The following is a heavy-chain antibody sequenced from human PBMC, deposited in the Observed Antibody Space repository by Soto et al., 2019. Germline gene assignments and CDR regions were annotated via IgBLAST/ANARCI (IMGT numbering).Heavy chain of an antibody. D-gene: IGHD3-22*01. CDR1: GGSFSGYY. CDR3: AREGDDSSGYYSYFDY. J-gene: IGHJ4*02. V-gene: IGHV4-34*01. CDR2: INHSGST. Sequence: SETLSLTCAVYGGSFSGYYWSWIRQPPGKGLEWIGDINHSGSTNYNPSLNSRVTISVDTSKNQFSLKLSSVTAADTAVYYCAREGDDSSGYYSYFDYWGQGTLVTVSS.